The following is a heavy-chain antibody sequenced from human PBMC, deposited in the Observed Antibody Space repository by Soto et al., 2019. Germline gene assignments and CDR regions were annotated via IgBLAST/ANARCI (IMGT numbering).Heavy chain of an antibody. J-gene: IGHJ5*01. CDR2: IDPSDSYT. D-gene: IGHD6-19*01. CDR1: GYSFTTYW. CDR3: ARSGQWLVDDS. V-gene: IGHV5-10-1*01. Sequence: ESLKISCKVSGYSFTTYWINWVRQMPGKGLEWMGRIDPSDSYTNYSPSFQGHVTISADKSVSTAYLQWNSLKASDTAMYYCARSGQWLVDDSWGQGTLVTVSS.